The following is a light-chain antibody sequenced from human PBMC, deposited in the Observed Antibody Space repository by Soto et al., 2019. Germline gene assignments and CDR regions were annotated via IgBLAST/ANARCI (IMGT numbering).Light chain of an antibody. CDR2: LNSDGSH. V-gene: IGLV4-69*01. CDR1: SGHSSYA. J-gene: IGLJ3*02. Sequence: QLVLTQSPSASASLGASVKLTCTLSSGHSSYAIAWHQQQPEKGPRYLMKLNSDGSHSKGDGIPYRFSGSSSGADRYLTISSLQSEDEADYYCQTWGTGVWVFGGGTKLTVL. CDR3: QTWGTGVWV.